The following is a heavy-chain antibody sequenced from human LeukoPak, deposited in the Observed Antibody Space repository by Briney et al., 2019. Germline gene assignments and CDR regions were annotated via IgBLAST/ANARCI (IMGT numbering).Heavy chain of an antibody. D-gene: IGHD5-18*01. V-gene: IGHV1-2*02. Sequence: ASVKVSCKASGYTFTGYYMHWVRQAPGQGLEWTGWINPNSDTNYAQKFQGRVTLTRDTSISTAYMELSSLRSDDTAMYYCAKDTGNFNLGDHWGQGTQVTVSS. CDR1: GYTFTGYY. J-gene: IGHJ4*02. CDR3: AKDTGNFNLGDH. CDR2: INPNSDT.